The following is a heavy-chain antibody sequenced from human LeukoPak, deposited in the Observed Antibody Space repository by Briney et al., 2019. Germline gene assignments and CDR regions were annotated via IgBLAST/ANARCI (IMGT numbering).Heavy chain of an antibody. Sequence: ASVKVSCKASGYTLSEYGISWVRQAPGQGLEWVGWITTYNGNRKYAEKFQGRVTMTTDTSTSTYYMEMRSLRSDDTAIYYCERDCRNGVCFPRDYWGQGTQLTVST. J-gene: IGHJ4*02. CDR3: ERDCRNGVCFPRDY. V-gene: IGHV1-18*01. CDR1: GYTLSEYG. D-gene: IGHD2-8*01. CDR2: ITTYNGNR.